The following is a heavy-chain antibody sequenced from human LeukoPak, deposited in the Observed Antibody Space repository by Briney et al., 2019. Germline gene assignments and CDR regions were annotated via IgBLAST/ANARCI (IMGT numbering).Heavy chain of an antibody. CDR3: ASGYGSSWYSY. Sequence: SETLSLTCTVSGYSISSGYYWGWIRQPPGKGLEWIGSIYHSGSTYYNPSLKSRVTISVDTSKNQFSLNLSSVTAADTAVYYCASGYGSSWYSYWGQGTLVTVSS. CDR2: IYHSGST. V-gene: IGHV4-38-2*02. J-gene: IGHJ4*02. D-gene: IGHD6-13*01. CDR1: GYSISSGYY.